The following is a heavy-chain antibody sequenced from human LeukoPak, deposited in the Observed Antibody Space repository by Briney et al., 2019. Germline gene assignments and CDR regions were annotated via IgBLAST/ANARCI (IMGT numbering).Heavy chain of an antibody. D-gene: IGHD5-24*01. V-gene: IGHV3-30*02. CDR2: IRYDGSNK. CDR1: GFTFSSYG. J-gene: IGHJ4*02. CDR3: ARSLPDYKGDGYNTSPFDY. Sequence: PGGSLRLSCAASGFTFSSYGMHWVRQAPGKGLEWVAFIRYDGSNKYYADSVKGRFTISRDNSKNTLYLQMNSLRAEDTAVYYCARSLPDYKGDGYNTSPFDYWGQGTLVTVSS.